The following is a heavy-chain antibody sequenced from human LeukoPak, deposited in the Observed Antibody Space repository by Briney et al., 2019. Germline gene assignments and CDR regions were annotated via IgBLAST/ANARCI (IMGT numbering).Heavy chain of an antibody. CDR1: GFIFTKYW. V-gene: IGHV3-23*01. J-gene: IGHJ4*02. D-gene: IGHD2-15*01. CDR2: ISNNGGYT. CDR3: AKQLGYCSDGSCYFPY. Sequence: PGGSLRLSCAASGFIFTKYWMHWVRQAPGKGLEWVSAISNNGGYTYYADSVQGRFTISRDNSKSTLCLQMNSLRAEDTAVYYCAKQLGYCSDGSCYFPYWGQGTLVTVSS.